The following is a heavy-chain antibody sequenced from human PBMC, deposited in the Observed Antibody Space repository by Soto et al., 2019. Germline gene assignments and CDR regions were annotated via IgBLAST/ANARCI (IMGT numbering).Heavy chain of an antibody. D-gene: IGHD6-13*01. Sequence: QVQLVQSGAEVKKPGASVKVSCKPSGYTFTSYGINWVRQAPGQGLEWMGWISGYNGNTKYAQKIQGRVTMTTDTSTSTAYMELRSPRSDDTAVYYCARDRDTNSWHYQYGMDVWGQGTAVTVSS. V-gene: IGHV1-18*01. CDR3: ARDRDTNSWHYQYGMDV. CDR1: GYTFTSYG. J-gene: IGHJ6*02. CDR2: ISGYNGNT.